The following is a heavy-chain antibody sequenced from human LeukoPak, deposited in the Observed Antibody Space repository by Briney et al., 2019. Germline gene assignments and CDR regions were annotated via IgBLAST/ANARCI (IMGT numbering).Heavy chain of an antibody. CDR2: IRSKAYGGTT. CDR3: TRYYYDSSGYYYADY. Sequence: GGSLGLSCTASGFTFGDYSMSWVRQAPGKGLEWVGFIRSKAYGGTTEYAASVKGRFTISRDDSKSIAYLQMNSLKTEDTAIYYCTRYYYDSSGYYYADYWGQGTLVTVSS. D-gene: IGHD3-22*01. V-gene: IGHV3-49*04. J-gene: IGHJ4*02. CDR1: GFTFGDYS.